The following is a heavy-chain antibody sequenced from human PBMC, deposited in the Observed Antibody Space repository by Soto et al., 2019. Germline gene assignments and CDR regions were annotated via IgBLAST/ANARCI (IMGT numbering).Heavy chain of an antibody. CDR2: KSYDGSNT. D-gene: IGHD3-10*01. V-gene: IGHV3-30*03. Sequence: QVQLVESGGGVVQPGTSLRLSCAASGFPFTTYGMHWVREGPAKGLEWVAVKSYDGSNTYYADSVKGRFTISRDNSKNTLYLQMNSLRPEDTALYYCVGGQYYFDYRGQGTLVTVSS. CDR3: VGGQYYFDY. J-gene: IGHJ4*02. CDR1: GFPFTTYG.